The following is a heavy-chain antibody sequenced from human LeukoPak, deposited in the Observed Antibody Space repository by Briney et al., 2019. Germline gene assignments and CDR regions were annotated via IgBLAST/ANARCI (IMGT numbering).Heavy chain of an antibody. J-gene: IGHJ4*02. D-gene: IGHD1-14*01. Sequence: SVRGRSTISRDNAKNSLYLQMNSLRAEDTAVYYCARIPDTTGGGDYWGQGTLVTVSS. CDR3: ARIPDTTGGGDY. V-gene: IGHV3-11*06.